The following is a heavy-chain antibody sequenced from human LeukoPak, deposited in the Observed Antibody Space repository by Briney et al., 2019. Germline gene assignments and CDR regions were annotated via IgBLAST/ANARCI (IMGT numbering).Heavy chain of an antibody. CDR1: GFTFSSYA. V-gene: IGHV3-23*01. Sequence: GGSLRLSCAASGFTFSSYAMSWVRQAPGQGLEWVSAISGSGGSTYYADSVKGRFTISRDNSKNTLYLQMNSLRAEDTAVYYCAKDLGYYYGSGSYLDYWGQGTLVTVSS. J-gene: IGHJ4*02. CDR2: ISGSGGST. CDR3: AKDLGYYYGSGSYLDY. D-gene: IGHD3-10*01.